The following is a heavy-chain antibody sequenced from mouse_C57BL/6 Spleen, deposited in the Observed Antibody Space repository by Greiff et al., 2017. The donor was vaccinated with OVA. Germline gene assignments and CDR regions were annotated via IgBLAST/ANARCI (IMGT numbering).Heavy chain of an antibody. CDR2: ISSGGSTI. J-gene: IGHJ2*01. CDR1: GFTFSDYG. V-gene: IGHV5-17*01. Sequence: EVKVVESGGGLVKPGGSLKLSCTASGFTFSDYGMHWVSQAPEKGLEWVAYISSGGSTINYADTVKGRFTISRDNAQNTRFLQMTSLRSEDTAMYYCASDYYGYFDYWGKGTTLTVSS. CDR3: ASDYYGYFDY. D-gene: IGHD1-1*01.